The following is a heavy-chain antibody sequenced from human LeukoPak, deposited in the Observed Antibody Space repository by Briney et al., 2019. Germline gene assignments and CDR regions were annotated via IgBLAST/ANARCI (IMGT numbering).Heavy chain of an antibody. J-gene: IGHJ4*02. V-gene: IGHV3-9*01. D-gene: IGHD1-26*01. CDR3: AKDRSIGTYYTFDS. CDR1: GFTFDDYA. Sequence: GGSLRLSCAASGFTFDDYAMHWVRQVPGKGLEWVSGISWNSGSIGYEDSVKGRFTISRDNAKNSLYLQMNSLTAKDTAVYYCAKDRSIGTYYTFDSWGQGTLVTVSS. CDR2: ISWNSGSI.